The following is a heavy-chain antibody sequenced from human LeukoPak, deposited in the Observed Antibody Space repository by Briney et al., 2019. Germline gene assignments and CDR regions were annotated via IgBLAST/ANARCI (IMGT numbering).Heavy chain of an antibody. V-gene: IGHV4-59*01. CDR1: GGSISSYY. CDR3: ASTILTGPFGY. D-gene: IGHD3-9*01. CDR2: IYYSGST. J-gene: IGHJ4*02. Sequence: SETLSLTCTVSGGSISSYYWSWIRQPPGKGLEWIGYIYYSGSTKYNPSLKSRVTISVDTSKNQFSLKLSSVTAADTAVYYCASTILTGPFGYWGQGTLVTVSS.